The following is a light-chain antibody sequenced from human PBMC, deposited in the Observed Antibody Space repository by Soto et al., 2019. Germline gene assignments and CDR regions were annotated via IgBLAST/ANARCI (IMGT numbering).Light chain of an antibody. V-gene: IGLV3-25*03. J-gene: IGLJ7*01. CDR1: ALPKQY. CDR2: KDS. CDR3: QSADSSGLYAV. Sequence: SYELTQPPSVSVSPGQTARITCSGDALPKQYAYWYQQKPGQAPVLVIYKDSERPSGIPERFSGSSSGTTVTLTISGVQAEDEADYYCQSADSSGLYAVFGGGTQLTVL.